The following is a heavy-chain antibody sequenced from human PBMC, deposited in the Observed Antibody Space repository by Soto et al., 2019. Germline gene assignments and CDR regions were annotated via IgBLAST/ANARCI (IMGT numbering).Heavy chain of an antibody. CDR2: ISAYNGNT. V-gene: IGHV1-18*01. CDR1: GYTFTSYG. J-gene: IGHJ4*02. CDR3: ARWIDSYGPGDY. Sequence: QVQLVQSGAEVKKPGASVKVSCKASGYTFTSYGISWVRQAPGQGFEWMGWISAYNGNTNYAQKLQGRVTMTTDTSPRTADMELRSLRSDDTDVYYCARWIDSYGPGDYWGQGTLVTVSS. D-gene: IGHD3-10*01.